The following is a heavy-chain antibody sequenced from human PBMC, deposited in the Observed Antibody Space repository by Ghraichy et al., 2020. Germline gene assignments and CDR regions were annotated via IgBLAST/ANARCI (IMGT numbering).Heavy chain of an antibody. D-gene: IGHD1-14*01. CDR2: INHSGST. CDR1: GGSFSGYY. Sequence: SETLSLTCAVYGGSFSGYYWSWIRQPPGKGLEWIGEINHSGSTNYNPSLKSRVTISVDTSKNQFSLKLSSVTAADTAVYYCARGRGGARKYFQHWGQGTLVTVSS. V-gene: IGHV4-34*01. CDR3: ARGRGGARKYFQH. J-gene: IGHJ1*01.